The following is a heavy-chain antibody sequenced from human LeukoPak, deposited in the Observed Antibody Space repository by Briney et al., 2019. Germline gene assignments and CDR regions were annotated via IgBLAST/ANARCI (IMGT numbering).Heavy chain of an antibody. Sequence: PSETLSLTCAVYGGSFSGYYWSWIRQPPGKGLEWIGSIYYSGSTYYNPSLKSRVTISVDTSKNQFSLKLSSVTAADTAVYYCAKSFRTMIVALFDPWGQGTLVTVSS. CDR1: GGSFSGYY. D-gene: IGHD3-22*01. V-gene: IGHV4-34*01. J-gene: IGHJ5*02. CDR3: AKSFRTMIVALFDP. CDR2: IYYSGST.